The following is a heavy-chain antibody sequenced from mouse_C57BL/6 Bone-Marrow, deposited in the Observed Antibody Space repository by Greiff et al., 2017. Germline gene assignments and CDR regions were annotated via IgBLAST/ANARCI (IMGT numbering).Heavy chain of an antibody. Sequence: VQLKESGGGLVQPGGSLKLSCAASGFTFSDYGMAWVRQAPRKGPEWVAFISNLAYSIYYADTVTGRFTISRENAKNTLYLEMSSLRSEDTAMYYCARPHYYGSPWFAYWGQGTLVTVSA. CDR1: GFTFSDYG. CDR2: ISNLAYSI. J-gene: IGHJ3*01. CDR3: ARPHYYGSPWFAY. D-gene: IGHD1-1*01. V-gene: IGHV5-15*01.